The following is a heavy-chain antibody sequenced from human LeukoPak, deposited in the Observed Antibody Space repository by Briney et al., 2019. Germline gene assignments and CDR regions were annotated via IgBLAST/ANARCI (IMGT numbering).Heavy chain of an antibody. D-gene: IGHD1-14*01. CDR2: LYSDGNT. J-gene: IGHJ4*02. Sequence: GGSLRLSCAASGFTVITNDMTWVRQAPGKGLELVSVLYSDGNTKYADSVQGRFTISRDNSKNTLYLEMNSLSPDDTAVYYCARGVEPLAANTLAYWGQGTLVTVSS. CDR3: ARGVEPLAANTLAY. V-gene: IGHV3-53*01. CDR1: GFTVITND.